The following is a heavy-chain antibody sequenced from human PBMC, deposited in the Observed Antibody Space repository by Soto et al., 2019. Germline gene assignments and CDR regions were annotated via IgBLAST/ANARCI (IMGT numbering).Heavy chain of an antibody. CDR3: AKDKRGCSGGSCYSGLLQGDAFDI. D-gene: IGHD2-15*01. CDR1: GFTFDDYA. Sequence: GGSLRLSCAASGFTFDDYAMHWVRQAAGGGLEWVSGISWNSGSIGYADSVKGRFTISRDNAKNSLYLQMNSLRAEDTALYYCAKDKRGCSGGSCYSGLLQGDAFDIWGQGTMVTVSS. CDR2: ISWNSGSI. J-gene: IGHJ3*02. V-gene: IGHV3-9*01.